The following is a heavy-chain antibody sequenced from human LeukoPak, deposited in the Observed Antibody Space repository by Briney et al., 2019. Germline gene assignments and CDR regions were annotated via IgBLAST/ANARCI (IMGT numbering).Heavy chain of an antibody. Sequence: PGGTLRLSCVASGFTFSDYILDWVRQAPGKGLEWVGRIRRKRNSYTTECAASVKGRFSISRDDLKKTLYLHMNSLQTEDTAVYHCSRDGAEGDNSAFDIWGPGTMVTVSS. V-gene: IGHV3-72*01. CDR3: SRDGAEGDNSAFDI. J-gene: IGHJ3*02. CDR1: GFTFSDYI. D-gene: IGHD3-22*01. CDR2: IRRKRNSYTT.